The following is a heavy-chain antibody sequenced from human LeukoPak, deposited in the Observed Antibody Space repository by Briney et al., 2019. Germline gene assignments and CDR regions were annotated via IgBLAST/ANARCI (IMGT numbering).Heavy chain of an antibody. CDR3: ARDLYSSGWFDY. D-gene: IGHD6-19*01. CDR2: ISYDGSNK. J-gene: IGHJ4*02. V-gene: IGHV3-30*19. Sequence: QPGGSLRLSCAASGFTFSSYGMHWVRQAPGKGLEWVAVISYDGSNKYYADSVKGRFTISRDNSKNTLYLQMNSLRAEDTAVYYCARDLYSSGWFDYWGQGTLVTVSS. CDR1: GFTFSSYG.